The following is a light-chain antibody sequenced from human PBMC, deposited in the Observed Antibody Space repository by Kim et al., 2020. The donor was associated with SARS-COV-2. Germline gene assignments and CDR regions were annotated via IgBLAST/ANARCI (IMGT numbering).Light chain of an antibody. V-gene: IGKV3-15*01. CDR2: GAS. CDR3: QQYNKWPRGT. CDR1: QSVSNN. Sequence: EIVMTQSPATLSVSPGERATLSCRASQSVSNNLAWYQQKPGQAPRLLIYGASTRATGIPARFSGSGSGTVFTLTISSLQSADFAVYYCQQYNKWPRGTFGQGTKVDIK. J-gene: IGKJ1*01.